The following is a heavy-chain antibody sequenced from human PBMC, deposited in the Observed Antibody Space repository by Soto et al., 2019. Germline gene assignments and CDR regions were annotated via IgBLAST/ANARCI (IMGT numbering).Heavy chain of an antibody. J-gene: IGHJ3*02. CDR1: GFTFSSYW. CDR3: ARDGYSAGFDI. D-gene: IGHD5-18*01. Sequence: VRLVESGGGLVQPGGSLRLSCAASGFTFSSYWMSWVRQAPGKGLEWVANMKQDGSEVYYVDSAKGRFTISRDNAQNSLYLQLNSMRVEDTAVYYCARDGYSAGFDIWGQGTMVTVSS. CDR2: MKQDGSEV. V-gene: IGHV3-7*01.